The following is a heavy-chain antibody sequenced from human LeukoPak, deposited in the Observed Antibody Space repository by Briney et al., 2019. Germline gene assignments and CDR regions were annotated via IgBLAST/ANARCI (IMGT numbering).Heavy chain of an antibody. CDR3: AKSHSVARRGYFDY. D-gene: IGHD2-15*01. Sequence: GSLRLSCAASRVIFSTYAMSWVRQAPGGGLEWVSTVSDSGGSTYYADSVKGRFTNSRDNSKNTLYLQMNSLRAEDTAVYYGAKSHSVARRGYFDYWGQGTLVTVSS. CDR2: VSDSGGST. CDR1: RVIFSTYA. V-gene: IGHV3-23*01. J-gene: IGHJ4*02.